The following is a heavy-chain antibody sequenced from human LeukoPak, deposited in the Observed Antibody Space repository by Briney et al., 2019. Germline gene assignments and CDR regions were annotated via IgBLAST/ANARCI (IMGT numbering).Heavy chain of an antibody. Sequence: GGSLRLSCAASGFTFSRYGMHWVRQAPGKGREGVAVIWYDGSNEYYADSVKGRFTIFRDNSMNTLHLQMNSLRAEDTAVYYCARPLVGDALDYWGQGTLVTVSS. V-gene: IGHV3-33*01. CDR3: ARPLVGDALDY. CDR2: IWYDGSNE. J-gene: IGHJ4*02. CDR1: GFTFSRYG. D-gene: IGHD1-26*01.